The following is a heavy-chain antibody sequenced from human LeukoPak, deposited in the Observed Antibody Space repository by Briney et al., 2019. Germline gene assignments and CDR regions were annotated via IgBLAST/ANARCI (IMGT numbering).Heavy chain of an antibody. CDR3: ARDRVMVDLGYCSGTSCPPPDWFDP. Sequence: GASVKVSCKASGYTFTSYGISWVRQAPGQGLEWMGWISAYNGNTNYAQNLQGRAAMTTDTSTSTAYMELRSLRSDDTAVYYWARDRVMVDLGYCSGTSCPPPDWFDPWGQGTLVTVSS. CDR1: GYTFTSYG. D-gene: IGHD2-2*01. V-gene: IGHV1-18*01. CDR2: ISAYNGNT. J-gene: IGHJ5*02.